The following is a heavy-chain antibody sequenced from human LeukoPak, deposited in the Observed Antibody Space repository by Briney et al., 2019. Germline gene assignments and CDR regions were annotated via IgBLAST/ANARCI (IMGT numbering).Heavy chain of an antibody. CDR1: GGSFSGYY. CDR2: INHSGST. V-gene: IGHV4-34*01. J-gene: IGHJ5*02. CDR3: ASRSGNLPMRGWFDP. D-gene: IGHD1-26*01. Sequence: SETLSLTCAVYGGSFSGYYWSWIRQPPGKGLEWIGEINHSGSTNYNPSLKSRVTISVDTSKNQFSLKLSSVTAADTAVYYCASRSGNLPMRGWFDPWGQGTLVTVSS.